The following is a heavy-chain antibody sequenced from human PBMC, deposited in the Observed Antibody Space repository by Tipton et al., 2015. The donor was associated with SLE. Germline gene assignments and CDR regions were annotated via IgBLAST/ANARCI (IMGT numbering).Heavy chain of an antibody. CDR3: VRGRGRLLEPGAY. Sequence: QLVQSGGGVVQPGRSLRLSCAASGFSFRGYAMHWVRQAPGKGLEWVAVISYAGNIKYYADSVKGRFTIFRDNAKNTLYLQMSSLRLEDTAVFSCVRGRGRLLEPGAYWGQGTLVSVSS. CDR1: GFSFRGYA. V-gene: IGHV3-30-3*01. CDR2: ISYAGNIK. D-gene: IGHD3-3*01. J-gene: IGHJ4*02.